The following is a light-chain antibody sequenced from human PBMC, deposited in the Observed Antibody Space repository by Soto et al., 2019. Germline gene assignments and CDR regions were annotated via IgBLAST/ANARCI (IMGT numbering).Light chain of an antibody. Sequence: QSALAQPASVSGSPGQSITISCTGTSSDVGGYNYVSWFQHHPGKAPKLIIYEVSYRPSGVSNRFSGSKSGDTASLTISGLQAEDEADHYCSSFTNTITRYAFGTGTKVTV. J-gene: IGLJ1*01. CDR2: EVS. CDR3: SSFTNTITRYA. V-gene: IGLV2-14*01. CDR1: SSDVGGYNY.